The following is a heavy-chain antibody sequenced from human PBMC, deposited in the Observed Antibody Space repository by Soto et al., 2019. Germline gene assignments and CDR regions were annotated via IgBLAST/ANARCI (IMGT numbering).Heavy chain of an antibody. CDR3: AAGLSSSWYGNWFDP. V-gene: IGHV4-31*03. CDR1: GGSISSGGYY. Sequence: QVQLQESGPGLVKPSQTLSLTCTVSGGSISSGGYYWSWIRQHPGKGLEWIGYIYYIGSTYYNPSLNSRVTISVDTSMNQFSLKLSYVTAADTAVYYCAAGLSSSWYGNWFDPWGKGTLVTVSS. J-gene: IGHJ5*02. D-gene: IGHD6-13*01. CDR2: IYYIGST.